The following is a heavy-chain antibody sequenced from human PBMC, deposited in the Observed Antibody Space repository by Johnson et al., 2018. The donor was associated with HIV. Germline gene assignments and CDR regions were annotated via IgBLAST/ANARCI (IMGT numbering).Heavy chain of an antibody. Sequence: VQLVESGGGVVRPGGSLRFSSPASRLTFCDYGMSRVRQPPRQGLYCVAVISYHGTNKSYSDSVKARFSISRDNSKNTLYLQMNSLRAEDTAVYYCARVGDSSSSLGAFDIWGQGTMVTVSS. J-gene: IGHJ3*02. CDR3: ARVGDSSSSLGAFDI. D-gene: IGHD6-6*01. CDR1: RLTFCDYG. CDR2: ISYHGTNK. V-gene: IGHV3-30*03.